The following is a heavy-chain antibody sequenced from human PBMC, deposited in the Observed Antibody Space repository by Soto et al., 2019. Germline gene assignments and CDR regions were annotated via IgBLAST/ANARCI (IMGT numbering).Heavy chain of an antibody. CDR2: IDPSDSYT. J-gene: IGHJ6*02. V-gene: IGHV5-10-1*01. CDR1: GYSFTSYW. Sequence: RGESLKISCKGSGYSFTSYWISWVRQMPGKGLEWMGRIDPSDSYTNYSPSFQGHVTISADKSISTAYLQWSSLKASDTAMYYCSVFVAARLGANYYGMDVWGQGTTVTVSS. CDR3: SVFVAARLGANYYGMDV. D-gene: IGHD6-6*01.